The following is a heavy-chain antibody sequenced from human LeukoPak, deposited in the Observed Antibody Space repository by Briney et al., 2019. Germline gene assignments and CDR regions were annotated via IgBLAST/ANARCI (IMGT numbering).Heavy chain of an antibody. Sequence: NPGGSLRLSCEGSGFSFSKHGLNWVRQAPGKGLEWVSSISSSGTYIYYADALKGRFTISRDNAKNILSLHMNSLRAEDTAVYYCARCRERPPDPLDYDYVWGSYRQGDAFDIWGQGTMVTVSS. CDR1: GFSFSKHG. D-gene: IGHD3-16*02. J-gene: IGHJ3*02. CDR2: ISSSGTYI. CDR3: ARCRERPPDPLDYDYVWGSYRQGDAFDI. V-gene: IGHV3-21*01.